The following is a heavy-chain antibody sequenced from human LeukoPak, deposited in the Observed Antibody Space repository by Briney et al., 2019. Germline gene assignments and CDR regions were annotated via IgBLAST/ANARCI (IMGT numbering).Heavy chain of an antibody. CDR1: GGSISSGNYY. D-gene: IGHD5-12*01. J-gene: IGHJ4*02. CDR2: ISTSGST. CDR3: TRDSSGYDWFYDY. V-gene: IGHV4-61*02. Sequence: SETLSLTCTVSGGSISSGNYYWNWIRQPAGKGLEWIGRISTSGSTNYNPSLKSRVTMSVATSKNQFSLMLSSVTAADTAVYYCTRDSSGYDWFYDYWGQGSLVTVSS.